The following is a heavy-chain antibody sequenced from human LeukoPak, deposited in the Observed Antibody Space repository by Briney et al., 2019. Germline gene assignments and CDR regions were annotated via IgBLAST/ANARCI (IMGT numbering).Heavy chain of an antibody. D-gene: IGHD3-10*01. CDR1: GFTFSDYS. CDR2: IVGSGSAI. J-gene: IGHJ4*02. Sequence: GGSLRLSCAASGFTFSDYSMSWIRQAPGKGLEWVSYIVGSGSAIYYADSVKGRFAISRDNAKNSLYLQMNSLRAEDTAVYYCARGHRGVIWYYFDYWGQGTLVTVSS. V-gene: IGHV3-11*04. CDR3: ARGHRGVIWYYFDY.